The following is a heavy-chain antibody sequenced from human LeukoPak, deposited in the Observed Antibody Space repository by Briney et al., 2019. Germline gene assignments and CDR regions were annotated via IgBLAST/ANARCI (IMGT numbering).Heavy chain of an antibody. Sequence: ASVKVSCKASGYTFTSYYMHWVRQAPGQGLEWMGIINPSSGTTRYAQKFQGRVTMTRVTSTSTVYMDLGSLRSEDTAVYYCARDSDFQNWFDPWGQGTLVTVSS. J-gene: IGHJ5*02. D-gene: IGHD3-3*01. CDR3: ARDSDFQNWFDP. CDR2: INPSSGTT. CDR1: GYTFTSYY. V-gene: IGHV1-46*01.